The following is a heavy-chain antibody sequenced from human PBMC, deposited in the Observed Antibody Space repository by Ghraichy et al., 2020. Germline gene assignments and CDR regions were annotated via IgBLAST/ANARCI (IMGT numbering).Heavy chain of an antibody. V-gene: IGHV3-7*01. CDR3: ARARITMSYYYMDV. Sequence: GGSLRLSCAASGFTFSSYWMSWVRQAPGKELEWVANIKQDGSEKYYVDSVKGRFTISRDNAKNSLYLQMNSLRAEDTAVYYCARARITMSYYYMDVWGKGTTVTVSS. J-gene: IGHJ6*03. D-gene: IGHD3-3*01. CDR1: GFTFSSYW. CDR2: IKQDGSEK.